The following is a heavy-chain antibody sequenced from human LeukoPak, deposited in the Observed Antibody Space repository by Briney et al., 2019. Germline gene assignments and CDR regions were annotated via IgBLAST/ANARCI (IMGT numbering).Heavy chain of an antibody. Sequence: PGGSLRLSCAASGFTFSSYAMSWVRQAPGKGLEWVSAISGSGGSTYYADSVKGRFTISRDNSKNTLYLQMNSLRAEDTAVYYCARNLYYYGSGSYFSTNYYYMDVWGKGTTVTVSS. CDR1: GFTFSSYA. CDR2: ISGSGGST. V-gene: IGHV3-23*01. CDR3: ARNLYYYGSGSYFSTNYYYMDV. D-gene: IGHD3-10*01. J-gene: IGHJ6*03.